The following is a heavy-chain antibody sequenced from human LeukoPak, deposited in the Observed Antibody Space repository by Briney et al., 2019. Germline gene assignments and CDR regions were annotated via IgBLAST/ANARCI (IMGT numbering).Heavy chain of an antibody. J-gene: IGHJ5*02. CDR1: GGSINNNY. Sequence: SETLSLTCTVSGGSINNNYWSWIRQSPGKGLEWIGYIYYGGSTNYNPSLKSRVTISVDTSKNQFSLKLSSVTDADTAVYYCAKHLTNAYYDMIWFEPWGQGTLVTVSS. CDR3: AKHLTNAYYDMIWFEP. CDR2: IYYGGST. D-gene: IGHD3-22*01. V-gene: IGHV4-59*01.